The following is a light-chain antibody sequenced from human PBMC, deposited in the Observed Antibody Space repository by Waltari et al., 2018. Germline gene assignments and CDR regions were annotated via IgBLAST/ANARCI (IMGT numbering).Light chain of an antibody. J-gene: IGKJ4*01. Sequence: VLLTQSPASLSVSPGDTVILSCRASQSVRTNLVWYQQKAGQAPRTLIYGASTRASSVPCRFSGSGSETDFTLISSSLQSEDAAVYFCQQYYVWPPITFGGGTKLEI. CDR1: QSVRTN. CDR3: QQYYVWPPIT. CDR2: GAS. V-gene: IGKV3-15*01.